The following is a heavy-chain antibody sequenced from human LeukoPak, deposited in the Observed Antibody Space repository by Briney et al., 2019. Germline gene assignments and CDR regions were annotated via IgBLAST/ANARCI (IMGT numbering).Heavy chain of an antibody. CDR2: IYPRACST. V-gene: IGHV1-46*01. CDR1: RYTFTSHY. J-gene: IGHJ2*01. Sequence: ASVKVSCKASRYTFTSHYMHWVRHAPGQGLEWMGVIYPRACSTHYAQKFQGRVTMTRDTTTSTVYMELSSLRSEDTAVYYCARVVWDCSGGSCYSEATRQGDWYFDLWGRGTLVSVSS. CDR3: ARVVWDCSGGSCYSEATRQGDWYFDL. D-gene: IGHD2-15*01.